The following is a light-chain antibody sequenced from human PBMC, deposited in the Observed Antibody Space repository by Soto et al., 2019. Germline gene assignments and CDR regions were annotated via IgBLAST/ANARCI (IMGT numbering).Light chain of an antibody. CDR3: QQYSSSPET. CDR1: QSVTSSK. Sequence: EIVLTQSPGTLSLSPGERATLSCRASQSVTSSKLVWYQQKPGQAPRLLIYDASNRATGIPDRFSGSGSGTDFTLTISRLEPEDFAVYYCQQYSSSPETFGQGTKLEFK. V-gene: IGKV3-20*01. J-gene: IGKJ2*01. CDR2: DAS.